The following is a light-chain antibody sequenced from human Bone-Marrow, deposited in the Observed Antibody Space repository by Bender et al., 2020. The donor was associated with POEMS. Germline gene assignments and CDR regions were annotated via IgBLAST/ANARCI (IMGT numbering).Light chain of an antibody. J-gene: IGLJ1*01. CDR2: GDN. CDR3: TSYTSTNTPYV. V-gene: IGLV2-14*02. CDR1: SSDVGNYNL. Sequence: QSALTQPASVSGSPGQSITISCTGTSSDVGNYNLVSWYQQHPGKAPKLMIYGDNKRPSGVSNRFSGSKSGNTASLTISGLLAEDEADYYCTSYTSTNTPYVFGTGTKVTVL.